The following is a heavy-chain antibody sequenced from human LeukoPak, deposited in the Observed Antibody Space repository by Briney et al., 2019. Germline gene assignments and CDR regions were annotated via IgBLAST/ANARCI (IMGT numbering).Heavy chain of an antibody. D-gene: IGHD3-22*01. V-gene: IGHV4-34*01. J-gene: IGHJ3*02. CDR1: GRSFGGYY. CDR2: INHSGST. CDR3: AGYYDSSGYYYGAFDI. Sequence: PSETLSLTCALYGRSFGGYYWRWIRQPPGKELEWIGEINHSGSTNYNPSLKSRVTISVDTSKNQFSLKLSSVTAADTAVYYCAGYYDSSGYYYGAFDIWGQGTMVTVSS.